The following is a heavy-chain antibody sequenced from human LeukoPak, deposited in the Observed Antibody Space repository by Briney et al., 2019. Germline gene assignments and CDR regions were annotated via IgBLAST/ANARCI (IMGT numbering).Heavy chain of an antibody. Sequence: SETLSLTCTVSGCSISSYYWSWIRQPPGKGLEWIGYIYYSGSTNYNPSLKSRVTISVDTSKNQFSLKLSAETGADPAVYYCARLPWVTPSLNWFDPWGQGTLVTVSS. CDR2: IYYSGST. D-gene: IGHD4-23*01. CDR1: GCSISSYY. J-gene: IGHJ5*02. CDR3: ARLPWVTPSLNWFDP. V-gene: IGHV4-59*08.